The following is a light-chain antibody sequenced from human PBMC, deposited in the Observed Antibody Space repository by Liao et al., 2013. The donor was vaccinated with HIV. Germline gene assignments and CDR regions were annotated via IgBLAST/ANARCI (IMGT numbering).Light chain of an antibody. CDR3: QAWDTITFXV. V-gene: IGLV3-1*01. CDR2: HDD. J-gene: IGLJ1*01. Sequence: SYELTQPPSVSVSPGQTATITCSGDELGHKYVAWYQQRPGLSPVLVIYHDDRRPSGIPERFSGSNSGNTATLTISGTQAMDEADYYCQAWDTITFXVFGTGTKVTV. CDR1: ELGHKY.